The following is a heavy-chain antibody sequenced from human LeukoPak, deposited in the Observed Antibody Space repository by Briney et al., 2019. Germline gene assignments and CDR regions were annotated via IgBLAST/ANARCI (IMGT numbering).Heavy chain of an antibody. V-gene: IGHV3-33*06. D-gene: IGHD6-25*01. CDR3: AKDQMRLRSYYYMDV. CDR1: GFTFSSYG. Sequence: PGGSLTLSCAASGFTFSSYGMHWVRQAPGKGLEWVAVIWYDGSNKYYADSVKGRFTISRDNSKNTLYLQMNSLRAEDTAVYYCAKDQMRLRSYYYMDVWGKGTTVTVSS. J-gene: IGHJ6*03. CDR2: IWYDGSNK.